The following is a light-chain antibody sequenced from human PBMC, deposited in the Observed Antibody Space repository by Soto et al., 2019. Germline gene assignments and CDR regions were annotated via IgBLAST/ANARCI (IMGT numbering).Light chain of an antibody. V-gene: IGKV3-15*01. CDR2: GAS. CDR1: QTVNSN. Sequence: IVMTQSPDTLSVSPGERATLSCRTSQTVNSNLAWYQHKPGQSPRLLIYGASTRASGIPDRFSGSGSGTEFTLTISSLQSEDFAFFYCQQYGGWPRTFGQSTKLDI. J-gene: IGKJ1*01. CDR3: QQYGGWPRT.